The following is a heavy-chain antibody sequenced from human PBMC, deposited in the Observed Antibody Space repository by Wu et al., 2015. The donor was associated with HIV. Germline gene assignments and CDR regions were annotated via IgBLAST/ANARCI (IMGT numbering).Heavy chain of an antibody. CDR3: AREGYGDVYYYYGMDV. D-gene: IGHD4-17*01. CDR2: INPNSGGT. CDR1: GYTFTGYY. J-gene: IGHJ6*02. Sequence: QVQLVQSGAEVKKPGASVKVSCKASGYTFTGYYMHWVRQAPGQGLEWMGWINPNSGGTNYAQKFQGRVTMTRDTSVSTAYMELSRLRSDDTAVYYCAREGYGDVYYYYGMDVWGQGTTVTVSS. V-gene: IGHV1-2*02.